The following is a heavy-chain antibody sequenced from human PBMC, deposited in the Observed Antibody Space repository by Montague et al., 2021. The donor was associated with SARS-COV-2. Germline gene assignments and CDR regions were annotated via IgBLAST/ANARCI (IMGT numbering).Heavy chain of an antibody. D-gene: IGHD5-12*01. CDR2: ISRNRPT. CDR1: GGAITSPNW. Sequence: SETLSLTCAVSGGAITSPNWWGCVRQPPATHLGWMGEISRNRPTNYSTPLRSRVTMSNDTVKNYFSLTVTSVTAAATAVYYCSRLDERRYHGYESDYWGQGTLVTVSS. CDR3: SRLDERRYHGYESDY. V-gene: IGHV4-4*02. J-gene: IGHJ4*02.